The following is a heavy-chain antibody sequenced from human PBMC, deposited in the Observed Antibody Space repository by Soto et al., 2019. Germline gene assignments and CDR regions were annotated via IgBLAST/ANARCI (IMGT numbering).Heavy chain of an antibody. J-gene: IGHJ4*02. CDR3: ARSNTSVFLPYFDN. V-gene: IGHV1-69*06. D-gene: IGHD3-22*01. CDR1: GGTFSSFINYP. Sequence: QVQLVQSGAEVKKPGSSVKVSCKSSGGTFSSFINYPINWVRQAPGQGLEWMGGIVPNVGTVNYAQKFRGKHTISAEKPTSNESVVWGRVRWEHAALRFCARSNTSVFLPYFDNWAQSPQVSLPS. CDR2: IVPNVGTV.